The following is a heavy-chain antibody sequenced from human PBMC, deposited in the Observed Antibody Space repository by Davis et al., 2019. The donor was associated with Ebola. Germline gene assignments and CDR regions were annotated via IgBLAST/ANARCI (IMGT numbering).Heavy chain of an antibody. CDR2: IKEDGREK. J-gene: IGHJ6*02. Sequence: GESLKIPCAASGFPFSSYWMSWVRQAPGKGLEWVANIKEDGREKYYVDSVKGRFTISRDNAKNSLYLQMNSLRAEDTAVYYCARSPLYCSGGSCYSTYYGMDVWVQGTTVTVSS. V-gene: IGHV3-7*03. D-gene: IGHD2-15*01. CDR3: ARSPLYCSGGSCYSTYYGMDV. CDR1: GFPFSSYW.